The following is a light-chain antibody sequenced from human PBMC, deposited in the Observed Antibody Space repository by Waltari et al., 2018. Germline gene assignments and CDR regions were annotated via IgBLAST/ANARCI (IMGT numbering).Light chain of an antibody. J-gene: IGKJ3*01. CDR1: QSISSY. Sequence: AIRMTQSPPSFSASTGERVTLTCRANQSISSYLAWFQQTPGNAPKLLISAASTLQTGVPSRFSGSGSGTDFTLTISCLQSEYLATYYCQQYYTFPFTFGPGTKVDVK. CDR3: QQYYTFPFT. CDR2: AAS. V-gene: IGKV1-8*01.